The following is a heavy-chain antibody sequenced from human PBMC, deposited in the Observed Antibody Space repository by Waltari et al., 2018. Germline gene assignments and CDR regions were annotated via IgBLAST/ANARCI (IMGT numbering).Heavy chain of an antibody. D-gene: IGHD3-9*01. CDR2: CNADGTTT. Sequence: EAQVVESGGGLVQPGGSLRLSCTDSGVTFSPHWVHWVRQTPGKGLVWVAVCNADGTTTNYADPVEGRFIIFRDHAGIEVCLQMDDVGAEDTAVDCCGTFEAVASWGQGNLLTGAS. CDR1: GVTFSPHW. CDR3: GTFEAVAS. J-gene: IGHJ5*02. V-gene: IGHV3-74*01.